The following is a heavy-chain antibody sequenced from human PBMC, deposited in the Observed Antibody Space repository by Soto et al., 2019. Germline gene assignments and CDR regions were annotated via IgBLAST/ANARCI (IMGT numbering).Heavy chain of an antibody. CDR2: ISGSGVST. V-gene: IGHV3-23*01. D-gene: IGHD3-22*01. CDR1: GFTFSSYA. J-gene: IGHJ4*02. CDR3: AKSPGMYYYDSSGYYHYDY. Sequence: PGGSLRLSCAASGFTFSSYAMSWVRQAPGKGLEWVSAISGSGVSTYYADSVKGRFTISRDNSKNTLYLQMNSLRAEDTAVYYCAKSPGMYYYDSSGYYHYDYWGQGTLVTICS.